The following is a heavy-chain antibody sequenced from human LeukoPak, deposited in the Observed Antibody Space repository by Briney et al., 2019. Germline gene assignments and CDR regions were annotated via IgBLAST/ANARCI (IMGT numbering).Heavy chain of an antibody. J-gene: IGHJ4*02. V-gene: IGHV3-30*18. CDR3: AKEMKPWMHFDY. CDR2: ISHDGSNT. Sequence: GGSLRLSCAASGFTFSRSAVHWVRQVPGKGLEWVAVISHDGSNTDYTDSVKGRFTISRDNSKNTLYLQMNSLRAEGTAVYYCAKEMKPWMHFDYWGQGTLVTVSS. CDR1: GFTFSRSA. D-gene: IGHD5-12*01.